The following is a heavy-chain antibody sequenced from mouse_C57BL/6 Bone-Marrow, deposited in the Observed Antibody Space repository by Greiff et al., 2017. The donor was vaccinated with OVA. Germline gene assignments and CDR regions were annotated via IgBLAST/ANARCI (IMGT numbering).Heavy chain of an antibody. CDR1: GFTFNTYA. CDR3: VRDRVYYGRSPYWYIDV. J-gene: IGHJ1*03. Sequence: EVKLVESGGGLVQPKGSLKLSCAASGFTFNTYAMHWVRQAPGKGLEWVARIRSKSSNYATYYAVSVIDRFTISRADPQSTLYLQMNNLKTEDTALYYCVRDRVYYGRSPYWYIDVWGTGTTVTVSS. CDR2: IRSKSSNYAT. V-gene: IGHV10-3*01. D-gene: IGHD1-1*01.